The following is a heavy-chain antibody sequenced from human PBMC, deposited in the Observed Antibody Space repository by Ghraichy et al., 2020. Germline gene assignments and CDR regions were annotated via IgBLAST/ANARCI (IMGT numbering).Heavy chain of an antibody. Sequence: SETLSLTCTVSGGSISSYYWSWIRQPPGKGLEWIGYIYYSGSTNYNPSLKSRVTISVDTSKNQFSLKLSSVTAADTAVYYCARLAAAAGSYYYYDMDVWGQGTTVTVSS. CDR1: GGSISSYY. D-gene: IGHD6-13*01. CDR2: IYYSGST. V-gene: IGHV4-59*01. J-gene: IGHJ6*02. CDR3: ARLAAAAGSYYYYDMDV.